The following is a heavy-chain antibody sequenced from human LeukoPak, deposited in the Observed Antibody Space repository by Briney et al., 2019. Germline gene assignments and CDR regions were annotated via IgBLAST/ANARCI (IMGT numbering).Heavy chain of an antibody. CDR2: ISYDGSNK. Sequence: QPGGSLGLSCAASGFTFSSSAMHWVRQAPDKGLEWVAVISYDGSNKYYADSVKGRFTISRDNSKNTLYLQMNSLRADDTAVYYCARDRDSSGWYEGFDYWGQGTLVTVSS. CDR1: GFTFSSSA. D-gene: IGHD6-19*01. V-gene: IGHV3-30-3*01. J-gene: IGHJ4*02. CDR3: ARDRDSSGWYEGFDY.